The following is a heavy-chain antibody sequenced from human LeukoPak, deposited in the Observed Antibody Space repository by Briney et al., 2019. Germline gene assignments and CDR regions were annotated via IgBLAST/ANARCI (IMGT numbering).Heavy chain of an antibody. CDR3: ANAREPPYRGIYYYFES. CDR2: IYYSGNT. CDR1: GDSITTSY. J-gene: IGHJ4*02. D-gene: IGHD1-26*01. Sequence: SETLSLTCTVSGDSITTSYWSWIRQPPGKGLEWIGYIYYSGNTNYNPSLRSRVTISVDTSKSQFPLHLTSVTAADTAVYYCANAREPPYRGIYYYFESWGQGTLVTVSS. V-gene: IGHV4-59*01.